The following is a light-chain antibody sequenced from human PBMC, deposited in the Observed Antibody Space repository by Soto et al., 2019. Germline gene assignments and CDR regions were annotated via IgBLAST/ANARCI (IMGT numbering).Light chain of an antibody. CDR2: DAS. CDR3: QQYDSSSPT. J-gene: IGKJ2*01. CDR1: QNISVW. Sequence: IQMPQSPSTLSASVGDGVTITCRASQNISVWLAWYQQRPGKAPKFLIYDASNLETGVSSRFSGSGSGTEFTLTIRSLQPDDFATYYCQQYDSSSPTFGQGTKLEIK. V-gene: IGKV1-5*01.